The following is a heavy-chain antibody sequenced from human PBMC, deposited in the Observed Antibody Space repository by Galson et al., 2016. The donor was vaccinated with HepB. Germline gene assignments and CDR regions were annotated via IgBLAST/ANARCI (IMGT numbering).Heavy chain of an antibody. V-gene: IGHV4-31*03. CDR1: GGSISSGDYY. CDR2: IYYSGST. CDR3: ARYSGSGYYFDY. J-gene: IGHJ4*02. D-gene: IGHD6-19*01. Sequence: TLSLTCTVSGGSISSGDYYWSWIRQHPGKGLEWIGCIYYSGSTYYNPSLKSRLAISAEKSKNQFSLKLTSVTAADTAVYFCARYSGSGYYFDYWGQGTLVTVSS.